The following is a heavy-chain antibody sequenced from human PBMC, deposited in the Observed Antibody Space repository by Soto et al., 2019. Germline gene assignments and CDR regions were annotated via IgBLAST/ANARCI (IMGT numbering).Heavy chain of an antibody. Sequence: QLQLQESGPGLVKPSETLSLTCTVSGGSIIDNRYNWGWIRQPPGKGLEWIGSIYYSGTTYYNPTLTSRVTNFVDKSKTQVSLTLSSVTAEDTAVYRGASLKGRVGSSYGYIDSWGQGTLV. CDR1: GGSIIDNRYN. V-gene: IGHV4-39*01. CDR2: IYYSGTT. J-gene: IGHJ4*02. D-gene: IGHD5-18*01. CDR3: ASLKGRVGSSYGYIDS.